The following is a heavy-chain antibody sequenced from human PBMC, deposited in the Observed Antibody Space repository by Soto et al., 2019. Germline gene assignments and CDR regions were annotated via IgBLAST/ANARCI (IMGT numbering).Heavy chain of an antibody. D-gene: IGHD4-17*01. CDR3: AKDPNGDYVGAFDY. Sequence: EVQLLESGGALVQPGGSLRLSCAASGFTFSNYAVTWVRQAPGRGLEWVSSVSGDGRGTRYADSVRGRFTISRDNSKNTLYLQMNSLTAEDTDIYYCAKDPNGDYVGAFDYWGQGTLVTVSS. V-gene: IGHV3-23*01. J-gene: IGHJ4*02. CDR1: GFTFSNYA. CDR2: VSGDGRGT.